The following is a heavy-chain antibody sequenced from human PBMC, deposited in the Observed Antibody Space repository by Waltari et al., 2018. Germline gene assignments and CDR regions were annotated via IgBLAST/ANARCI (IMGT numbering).Heavy chain of an antibody. V-gene: IGHV4-4*02. D-gene: IGHD2-15*01. CDR2: IYHSGST. J-gene: IGHJ5*02. CDR1: GGSISSSNW. CDR3: ARSLIVVVVAATQNWFDP. Sequence: QVQLQESGPGLVKPSGTLSLTCAVSGGSISSSNWWSWVRQPPGKGLEWIGEIYHSGSTNYNPSLKSRVTISVDKSKNQFSLKLSSVTAADTAVYYCARSLIVVVVAATQNWFDPWGQGTLVTVSS.